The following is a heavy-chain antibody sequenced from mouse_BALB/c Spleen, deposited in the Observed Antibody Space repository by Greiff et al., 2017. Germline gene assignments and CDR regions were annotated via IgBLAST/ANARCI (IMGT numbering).Heavy chain of an antibody. V-gene: IGHV5-9-3*01. J-gene: IGHJ3*01. Sequence: EVQGVESGGGLVKPGGSLKLSCAASGFTFSSYAMSWVRQTPEKRLEWVATISSGGSYTYYPDSVKGRFTISRDNAKNTLYLQMSSLRSEDTAMYYCAKGTTATAWFDYWGQGTLVTVSA. CDR2: ISSGGSYT. D-gene: IGHD1-2*01. CDR3: AKGTTATAWFDY. CDR1: GFTFSSYA.